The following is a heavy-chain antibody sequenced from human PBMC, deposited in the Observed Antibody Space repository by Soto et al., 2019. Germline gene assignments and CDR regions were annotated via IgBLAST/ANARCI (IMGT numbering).Heavy chain of an antibody. CDR2: FDPEDGET. J-gene: IGHJ6*02. CDR1: GYTLTELS. CDR3: AKLGDYGDLNYYYYGMDV. V-gene: IGHV1-24*01. Sequence: QVQLVQSGAEVKKPGASVKVSCKVSGYTLTELSMHWVRQAPGKGLEWMGGFDPEDGETIYAQKFQGRVTMTEDTSTDTAYMELSSLRSEDTAVYYCAKLGDYGDLNYYYYGMDVWGQGTTVTVSS. D-gene: IGHD4-17*01.